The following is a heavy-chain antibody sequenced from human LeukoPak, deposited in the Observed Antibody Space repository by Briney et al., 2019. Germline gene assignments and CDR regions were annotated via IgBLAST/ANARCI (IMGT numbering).Heavy chain of an antibody. CDR3: ARSGYSYGADAFDI. V-gene: IGHV4-39*07. CDR1: GGSISSSSYY. Sequence: PSETLSLTCTVSGGSISSSSYYWGWIRQPPGKGLECIGSIYYSGSTNYNPSLKSRVTISVDTSKNQFSLNLSSLTAADTAVYYCARSGYSYGADAFDIWGQGTMVTVSS. D-gene: IGHD5-18*01. CDR2: IYYSGST. J-gene: IGHJ3*02.